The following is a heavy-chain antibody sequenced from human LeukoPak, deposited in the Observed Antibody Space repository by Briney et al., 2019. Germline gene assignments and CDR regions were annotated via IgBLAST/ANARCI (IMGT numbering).Heavy chain of an antibody. Sequence: GGSLRLSCTASGFTFSGYWMSWVRQAPGKGLEWVANINEEGSEKYYVDSVKGRFTISRDNAKSSLYLQMNSLRAEDTAVYYCARAKLNHDCWGQGTLVTVSS. CDR2: INEEGSEK. CDR1: GFTFSGYW. V-gene: IGHV3-7*01. CDR3: ARAKLNHDC. D-gene: IGHD1-14*01. J-gene: IGHJ4*02.